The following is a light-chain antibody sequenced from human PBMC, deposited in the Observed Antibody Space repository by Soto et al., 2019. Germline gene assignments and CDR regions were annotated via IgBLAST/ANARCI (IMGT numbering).Light chain of an antibody. CDR1: QNVGNN. CDR3: QQYGSSPLT. V-gene: IGKV3-20*01. J-gene: IGKJ1*01. Sequence: TQSPSTLSGSVGDRVTITCRASQNVGNNLVWYQQKPGQAPRLLIYGASTRAAGIPDRFSGSGSGTDFTLTISRLEPEDFAVYYCQQYGSSPLTVGQGTKVDIK. CDR2: GAS.